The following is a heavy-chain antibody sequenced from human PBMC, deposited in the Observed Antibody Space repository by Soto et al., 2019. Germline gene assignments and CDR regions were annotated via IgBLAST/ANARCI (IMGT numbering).Heavy chain of an antibody. CDR1: GFTFSSYA. D-gene: IGHD6-6*01. J-gene: IGHJ6*02. V-gene: IGHV3-30-3*01. CDR3: ARDLGKAARIYYYYYGMDV. CDR2: ISYDGSNK. Sequence: PGGSLRLSCAASGFTFSSYAMHWVRQAPGKGLEWVAVISYDGSNKYYADSVKGRFTISRDNSKNTLYLQMNSLRAEDTAVYYCARDLGKAARIYYYYYGMDVWGQGTTVTVSS.